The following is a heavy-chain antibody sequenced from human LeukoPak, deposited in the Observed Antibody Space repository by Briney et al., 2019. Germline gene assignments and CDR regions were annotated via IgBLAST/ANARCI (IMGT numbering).Heavy chain of an antibody. V-gene: IGHV3-7*01. CDR1: GFTFSSYW. J-gene: IGHJ5*02. CDR3: ARAHSGSYFNWFDP. CDR2: IKQDGSEK. D-gene: IGHD1-26*01. Sequence: GGSLRLSCAASGFTFSSYWMSWVRQAPGKGLEWVANIKQDGSEKYYVDSVKGRFTISRDNAKNSLYLQMSSLRAEDTAVYYCARAHSGSYFNWFDPWGQGTLVTVSS.